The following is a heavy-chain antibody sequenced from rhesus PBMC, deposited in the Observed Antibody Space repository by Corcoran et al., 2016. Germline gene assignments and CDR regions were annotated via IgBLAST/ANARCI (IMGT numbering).Heavy chain of an antibody. CDR2: IGGRSEST. Sequence: QVQLQESGPGLVKPSATLSLTCAVSGYSLSSYFGCRWLRHPPGEWLEWIVYIGGRSESTKYNPSLKSRVTISKDTSKNQFSLKLTSMTAADTAVYYCAREYCTDNGCFSPDYWGQGVLVTVSS. D-gene: IGHD2-21*01. V-gene: IGHV4-127*01. CDR1: GYSLSSYFG. J-gene: IGHJ4*01. CDR3: AREYCTDNGCFSPDY.